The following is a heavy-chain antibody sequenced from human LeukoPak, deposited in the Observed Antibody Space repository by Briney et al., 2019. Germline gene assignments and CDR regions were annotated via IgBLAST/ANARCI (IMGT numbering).Heavy chain of an antibody. CDR3: ARGGRYCSSTGCLWY. CDR2: IYSGGST. V-gene: IGHV3-66*02. CDR1: GLTVSSNY. Sequence: GGSLRLSCAASGLTVSSNYMSWVRQAPGKGLEWVSVIYSGGSTYYADSVKGRFTISRDNSKNTLYLQMNSLRAEDTAVYYCARGGRYCSSTGCLWYWGQGTLVTVSS. D-gene: IGHD2-2*01. J-gene: IGHJ4*02.